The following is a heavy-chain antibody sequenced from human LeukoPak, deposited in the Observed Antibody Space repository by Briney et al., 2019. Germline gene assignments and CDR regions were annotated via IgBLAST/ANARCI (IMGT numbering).Heavy chain of an antibody. V-gene: IGHV4-34*01. J-gene: IGHJ4*02. CDR2: INHSGST. CDR1: GGSFSGYY. Sequence: SETLSLTCAVYGGSFSGYYWSWIRQPPGKGLEWIGEINHSGSTNYNPSLKSRVTISVDTSKNQFSLKLSSVTAADTAVYYCARGLVTPYDYDYWGQGTLVTVSS. CDR3: ARGLVTPYDYDY. D-gene: IGHD3-9*01.